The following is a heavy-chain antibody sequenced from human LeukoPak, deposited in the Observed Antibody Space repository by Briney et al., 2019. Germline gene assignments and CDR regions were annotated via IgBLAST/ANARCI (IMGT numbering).Heavy chain of an antibody. CDR2: ISSSGSTI. CDR1: GFTFSSYE. J-gene: IGHJ5*02. D-gene: IGHD1-26*01. Sequence: GGSLRLSCAASGFTFSSYEMNWVRQAPGKGLEWVSYISSSGSTIYYADSVKGRFTISRDNAKNSLYLQMNSLRAEDTAVYYCARVVGATRGWFDPWGQGTLVTVSS. V-gene: IGHV3-48*03. CDR3: ARVVGATRGWFDP.